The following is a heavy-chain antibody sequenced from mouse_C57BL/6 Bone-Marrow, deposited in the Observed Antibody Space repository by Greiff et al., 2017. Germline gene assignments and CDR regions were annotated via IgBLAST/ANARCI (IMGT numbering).Heavy chain of an antibody. CDR1: GFNIKDDY. CDR2: IDPVNGDT. V-gene: IGHV14-4*01. CDR3: TTRYGNFFDY. D-gene: IGHD2-1*01. J-gene: IGHJ2*01. Sequence: EVQLQQSGAELVRPGASVKLSCTASGFNIKDDYMHWVKQRPEQGLEWIGWIDPVNGDTEYASKFQGKATITADTSSNTAYLQRSSLTSEDTAVYYWTTRYGNFFDYWGQGTTLTVSS.